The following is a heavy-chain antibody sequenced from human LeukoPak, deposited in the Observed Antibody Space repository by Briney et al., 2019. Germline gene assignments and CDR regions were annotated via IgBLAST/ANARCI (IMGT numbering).Heavy chain of an antibody. CDR2: ISSSSSTI. CDR1: GFTFSSYA. J-gene: IGHJ6*02. D-gene: IGHD3-3*01. V-gene: IGHV3-48*02. Sequence: GGSLRLSCAASGFTFSSYAMSWVRQAPGKGLEWVSYISSSSSTIYYADSVKGRFTISRDNAKNSLYLQMNSLRDEDTAVYYCARDRQKTNDFWSGYSTGYYYGMDVWGQGTTVTVSS. CDR3: ARDRQKTNDFWSGYSTGYYYGMDV.